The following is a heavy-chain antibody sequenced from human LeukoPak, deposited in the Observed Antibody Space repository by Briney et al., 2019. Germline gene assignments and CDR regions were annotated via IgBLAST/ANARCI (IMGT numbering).Heavy chain of an antibody. CDR2: INSGNSA. V-gene: IGHV3-53*01. Sequence: GGSLRLSCVASGISVSTNYMGWVRQAPGKGLEGVSMINSGNSANYADSLRGRFTVSRDNSKTTLYLQMNSLRADDTAVYFCARYLTTVGVFDYWGQGTLVSVSS. D-gene: IGHD4-11*01. CDR3: ARYLTTVGVFDY. CDR1: GISVSTNY. J-gene: IGHJ4*02.